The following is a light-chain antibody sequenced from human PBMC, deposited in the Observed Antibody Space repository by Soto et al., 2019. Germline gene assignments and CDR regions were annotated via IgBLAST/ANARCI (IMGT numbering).Light chain of an antibody. CDR3: QQYYSYPPT. CDR1: QGISSY. Sequence: ALRMTQSPSSFSASTGDRVTITCRASQGISSYLAWYQQKPGKAPKLLIYAASTLQSGVPSRFSGSESGTDFTLTISCLQSEDFATYYCQQYYSYPPTFGQGTKLEIK. CDR2: AAS. V-gene: IGKV1-8*01. J-gene: IGKJ2*01.